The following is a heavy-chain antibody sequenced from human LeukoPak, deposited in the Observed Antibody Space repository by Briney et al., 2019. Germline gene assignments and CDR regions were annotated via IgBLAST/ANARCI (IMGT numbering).Heavy chain of an antibody. CDR3: ATVAFRYYDILTGYYRNMDV. J-gene: IGHJ6*03. CDR1: GYTLTELS. CDR2: FDPEDGET. V-gene: IGHV1-24*01. D-gene: IGHD3-9*01. Sequence: ASVKVSCKVSGYTLTELSMHWVRQAPGKGLEWMGGFDPEDGETIYAKKFQGRVTMTEDPSTDTASMELSSLRSEDTAVYYCATVAFRYYDILTGYYRNMDVWGKGTTVTVSS.